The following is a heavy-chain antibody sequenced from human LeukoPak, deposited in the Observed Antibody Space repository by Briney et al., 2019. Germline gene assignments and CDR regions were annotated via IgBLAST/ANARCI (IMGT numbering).Heavy chain of an antibody. V-gene: IGHV1-18*01. CDR3: ARDGNFDY. D-gene: IGHD1-26*01. CDR2: ISGYNGNT. Sequence: ASVKVSCKASGYTFTSYGINWVRQAPGQGLEWMGWISGYNGNTNYAQNLQGRVTMTTDTSTSTAYMELRTLRSDDTAVYHCARDGNFDYWGQGTLVTVSA. J-gene: IGHJ4*02. CDR1: GYTFTSYG.